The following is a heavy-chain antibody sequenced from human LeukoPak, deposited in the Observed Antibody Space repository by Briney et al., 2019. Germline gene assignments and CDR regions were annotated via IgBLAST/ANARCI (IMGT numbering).Heavy chain of an antibody. CDR3: ARAYYYYYGMDV. J-gene: IGHJ6*02. V-gene: IGHV1-8*01. CDR1: GYTFTSYD. Sequence: ASVKVSCKASGYTFTSYDINWVRQATGQGLEWMGWMNPNSGNTGYAQKFRGRVTMTRNTSISTAYMELSSLRSEDTAVYYCARAYYYYYGMDVWGQGTTVTVSS. CDR2: MNPNSGNT.